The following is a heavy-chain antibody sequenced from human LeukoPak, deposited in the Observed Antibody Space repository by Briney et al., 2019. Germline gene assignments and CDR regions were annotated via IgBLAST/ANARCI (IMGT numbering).Heavy chain of an antibody. J-gene: IGHJ5*02. D-gene: IGHD2-15*01. CDR3: ARGDLGYCSGGSCYGDWFDP. CDR1: GGSFSGYY. CDR2: INHSGST. V-gene: IGHV4-34*01. Sequence: ETLSLTCAVYGGSFSGYYWSWIRQPPGKGLEWIGEINHSGSTNYNPSLKSRVTISVDTSKNQFSLKLSSVTAADTAVYYCARGDLGYCSGGSCYGDWFDPWGQGTLVTVSS.